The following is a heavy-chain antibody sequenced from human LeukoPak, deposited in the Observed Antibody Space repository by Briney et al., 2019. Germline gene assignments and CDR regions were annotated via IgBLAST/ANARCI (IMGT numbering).Heavy chain of an antibody. CDR1: GFTFSSYG. CDR3: ARDLGGAPHYGMDV. J-gene: IGHJ6*02. V-gene: IGHV3-30*03. Sequence: PGGSLRLSCAASGFTFSSYGMHWVRQAPGKGLEWVAVISYDGSNKYYADSVKGRFTISRDNSKNTLYLQMNSLRAEDTAVYYCARDLGGAPHYGMDVWGQGTTVTVSS. CDR2: ISYDGSNK. D-gene: IGHD3-16*01.